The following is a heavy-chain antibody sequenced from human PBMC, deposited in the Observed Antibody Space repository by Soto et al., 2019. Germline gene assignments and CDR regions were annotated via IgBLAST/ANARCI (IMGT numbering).Heavy chain of an antibody. CDR1: GFTFSSYA. CDR2: ISGSGGST. CDR3: AKDGPGGYDFWSGYYTGIGYYYYYGMDV. Sequence: GGSLRFSCAASGFTFSSYAMSWVRQAPGKGLEWVSAISGSGGSTYYADSVKGRFTISRDNSKNTLYLQMNSLRAGDTAVYYCAKDGPGGYDFWSGYYTGIGYYYYYGMDVWGQGTTVTVSS. D-gene: IGHD3-3*01. J-gene: IGHJ6*02. V-gene: IGHV3-23*01.